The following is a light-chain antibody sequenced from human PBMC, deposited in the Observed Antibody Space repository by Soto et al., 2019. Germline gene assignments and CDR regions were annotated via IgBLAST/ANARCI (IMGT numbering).Light chain of an antibody. V-gene: IGLV2-8*01. CDR3: SSFAGTNNLYV. Sequence: QSALTQPPSASGSPGQSVTISCTGSSSDVGGYNYVSWYQHHPGQAPKLLIYEVTKRPSGVPNRFSGSKSGNTASLTVSGLQAEDEADYFCSSFAGTNNLYVFGTGTKLTVL. J-gene: IGLJ1*01. CDR1: SSDVGGYNY. CDR2: EVT.